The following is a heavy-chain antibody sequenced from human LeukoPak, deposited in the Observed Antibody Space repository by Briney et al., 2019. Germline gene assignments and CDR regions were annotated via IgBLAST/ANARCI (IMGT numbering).Heavy chain of an antibody. Sequence: SETLSLTCTVSGGSISSGDYYWSWIRQPPGKGLEWIGYIYYSGSTYYNPSLKSRVTISVDTSKNQFSLKLSSVTAADTAVYYCARERMVRGVIKYNWFDPWGQGTLVTVSS. V-gene: IGHV4-30-4*01. D-gene: IGHD3-10*01. CDR3: ARERMVRGVIKYNWFDP. CDR1: GGSISSGDYY. J-gene: IGHJ5*02. CDR2: IYYSGST.